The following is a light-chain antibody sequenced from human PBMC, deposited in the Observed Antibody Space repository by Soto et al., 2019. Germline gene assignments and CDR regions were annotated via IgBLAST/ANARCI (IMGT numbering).Light chain of an antibody. V-gene: IGLV2-14*01. Sequence: QSALTQPASVSGSRGQSITISCTGSSSDVRYYDSVSWYQQHPGKAPKLIIYEVSNRPSGVSDRFSGSKSGNTASLTISGLQAEDEGDYYCSSYTRNTVYVFGTGTKLTVL. CDR2: EVS. CDR1: SSDVRYYDS. J-gene: IGLJ1*01. CDR3: SSYTRNTVYV.